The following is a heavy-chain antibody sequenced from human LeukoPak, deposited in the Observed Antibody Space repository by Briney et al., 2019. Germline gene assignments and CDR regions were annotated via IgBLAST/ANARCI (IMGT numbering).Heavy chain of an antibody. V-gene: IGHV4-59*08. J-gene: IGHJ4*02. CDR3: AVDSSGWYRLDY. D-gene: IGHD6-19*01. CDR1: GGSISSYY. CDR2: IYYSGST. Sequence: SETLSLTCTVSGGSISSYYWSWIRQPPGKGLEWIGYIYYSGSTNYNPSLKSRVTISVDTSKNQFSLRLSSVTAADTAVYYCAVDSSGWYRLDYWGQGTLVTVSS.